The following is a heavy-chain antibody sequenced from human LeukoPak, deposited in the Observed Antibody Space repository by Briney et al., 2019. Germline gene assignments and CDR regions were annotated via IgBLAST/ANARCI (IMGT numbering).Heavy chain of an antibody. V-gene: IGHV5-51*01. Sequence: KPGESLKISCKGSGYSFTSYWIGWVRQMPGKGLEWMGVIYHGDSDTKYNPSFQGQVTISADKSIDTAYLQWNSLKASDTAMYYCARLIRTVAADYWGQGTLVTVSS. J-gene: IGHJ4*02. D-gene: IGHD6-19*01. CDR3: ARLIRTVAADY. CDR1: GYSFTSYW. CDR2: IYHGDSDT.